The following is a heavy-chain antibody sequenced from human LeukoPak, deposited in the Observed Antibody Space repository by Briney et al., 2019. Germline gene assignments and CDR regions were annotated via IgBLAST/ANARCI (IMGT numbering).Heavy chain of an antibody. Sequence: PGGSLRLSCATSGFTFTSLGINWVRQAPGKGLQWVAYISSSAILYADSVKGRFTISRDNAKSSLYLQMNSLRAEDTAVYYCARGDIVGHWGQGTLVTVSS. J-gene: IGHJ4*02. CDR1: GFTFTSLG. CDR2: ISSSAI. CDR3: ARGDIVGH. V-gene: IGHV3-48*04. D-gene: IGHD2-15*01.